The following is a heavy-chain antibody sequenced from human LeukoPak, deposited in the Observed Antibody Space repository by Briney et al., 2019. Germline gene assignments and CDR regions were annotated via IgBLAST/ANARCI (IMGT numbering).Heavy chain of an antibody. CDR3: ARVIYYDSSGPFSNAFDI. CDR2: IIPILGIA. D-gene: IGHD3-22*01. Sequence: SVKVSCKASGGTFSSYAISWVRQAPGQGLEWMGRIIPILGIANYAQKFQGRVTITADKSTSTAYMELSSLRPEDTAVYYCARVIYYDSSGPFSNAFDIWGQGTMVTVSS. CDR1: GGTFSSYA. J-gene: IGHJ3*02. V-gene: IGHV1-69*04.